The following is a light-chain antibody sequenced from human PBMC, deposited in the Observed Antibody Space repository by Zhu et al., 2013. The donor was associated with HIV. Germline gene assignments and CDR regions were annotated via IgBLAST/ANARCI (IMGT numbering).Light chain of an antibody. J-gene: IGKJ4*01. V-gene: IGKV3-20*01. CDR3: QQYGASPLT. CDR1: QSVSSN. CDR2: GAS. Sequence: EIVLTQSPVTLSVSPGERATLSCRASQSVSSNLAWYQQKPGQAPRLLIYGASSRAPGIPDRFSGSGSGTDFTLTISRVEPEDFAVYYCQQYGASPLTFGGGTTVEIK.